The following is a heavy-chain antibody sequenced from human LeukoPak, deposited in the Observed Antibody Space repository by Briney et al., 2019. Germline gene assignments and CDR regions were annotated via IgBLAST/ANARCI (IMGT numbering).Heavy chain of an antibody. D-gene: IGHD3-22*01. CDR2: ISSNGGST. V-gene: IGHV3-64*01. CDR3: ARGRGGYHFDAFDI. CDR1: GFTFSSYA. Sequence: PGGSLRLSCAASGFTFSSYAMHWVRQAPGKGLEYVSAISSNGGSTYYANSVKGRFTISRDNSKNTLYLQMGSLRAEDMAVYYCARGRGGYHFDAFDIWGQGTMVTVSS. J-gene: IGHJ3*02.